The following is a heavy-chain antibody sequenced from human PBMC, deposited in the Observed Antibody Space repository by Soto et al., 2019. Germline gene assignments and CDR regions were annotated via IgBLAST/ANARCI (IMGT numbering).Heavy chain of an antibody. CDR2: ISSSSSTI. J-gene: IGHJ4*02. V-gene: IGHV3-48*02. CDR1: GFTFSSYS. Sequence: EVQLVESGGGLVQPGGSLRLSCAASGFTFSSYSMNWVRQAPGTGLVWVSYISSSSSTIYYADSVKGRFTISRDNAKNSLYLQLNSLRDEDTAVYYCAREPIVVVGWVYYFDSWGQGTLVTVSS. D-gene: IGHD2-21*01. CDR3: AREPIVVVGWVYYFDS.